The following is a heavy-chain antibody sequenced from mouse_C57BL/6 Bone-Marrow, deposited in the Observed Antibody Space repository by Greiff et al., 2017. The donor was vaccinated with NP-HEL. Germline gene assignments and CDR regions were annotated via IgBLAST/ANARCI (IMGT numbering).Heavy chain of an antibody. J-gene: IGHJ1*03. CDR1: GFTFSDYG. V-gene: IGHV5-17*01. CDR3: ARKSSWYFDV. CDR2: ISSGSSTI. Sequence: EVMLVESGGGLVKPGGSLKLSCAASGFTFSDYGLHWVRQAPEKGLEWVAYISSGSSTIYYADTVKGRFTLSRDNAKNTLFLQMTSLRSEDTAMYYCARKSSWYFDVWGTGTTVTVSS.